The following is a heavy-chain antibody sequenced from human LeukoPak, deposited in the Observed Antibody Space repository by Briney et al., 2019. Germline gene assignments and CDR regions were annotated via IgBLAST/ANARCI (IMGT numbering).Heavy chain of an antibody. CDR3: LLQMTYGELSDPDF. CDR1: GFTLSGLA. J-gene: IGHJ4*02. CDR2: SGTRSGTK. Sequence: TGGSLRLSCAASGFTLSGLAMHWVRQAPGKGLEWVSSSGTRSGTKYYADSVMGRFTISRDSAMNSVSLQINSLRAEDTAVYYCLLQMTYGELSDPDFRGQGTLVTVSS. D-gene: IGHD3-16*02. V-gene: IGHV3-21*01.